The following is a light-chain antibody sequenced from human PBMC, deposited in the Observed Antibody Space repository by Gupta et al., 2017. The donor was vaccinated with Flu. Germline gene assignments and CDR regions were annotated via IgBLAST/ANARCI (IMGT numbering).Light chain of an antibody. CDR1: NFGGKP. CDR2: DDG. J-gene: IGLJ1*01. Sequence: GGSNFGGKPVHWYQQKPGQAPVLVVYDDGDRPSGIPERFFGYNSGNTATLSISRVEAGDEADYYCQVWDGTSDHYVFGSGTKVTVL. CDR3: QVWDGTSDHYV. V-gene: IGLV3-21*02.